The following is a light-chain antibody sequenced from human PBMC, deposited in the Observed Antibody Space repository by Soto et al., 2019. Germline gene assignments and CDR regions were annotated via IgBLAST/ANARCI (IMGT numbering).Light chain of an antibody. CDR3: AAWDDSLSGFVV. J-gene: IGLJ2*01. CDR2: RNN. V-gene: IGLV1-47*01. CDR1: SSNIGSNY. Sequence: QSVRTQPPSASGTPGQRVTISCSGSSSNIGSNYVYWDQQLPGTAPKLLIYRNNQRPSGVPDRFSGSKSGTSASLSISGLRSEDEADYYCAAWDDSLSGFVVFGGGTKVTVL.